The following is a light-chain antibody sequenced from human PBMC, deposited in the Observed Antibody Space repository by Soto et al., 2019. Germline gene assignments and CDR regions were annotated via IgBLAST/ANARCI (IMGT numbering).Light chain of an antibody. CDR1: SSNIGAGYD. CDR2: GNN. J-gene: IGLJ2*01. CDR3: QSYVSRRGAVV. V-gene: IGLV1-40*01. Sequence: QSVLTQPPSVSGAPGQRVTISCTGSSSNIGAGYDVHWYQQLPGTAPKLLIYGNNNRPSGVPDRFSGSKSGPSASLAITGLQAEEAADYCRQSYVSRRGAVVFGGGTKVTVL.